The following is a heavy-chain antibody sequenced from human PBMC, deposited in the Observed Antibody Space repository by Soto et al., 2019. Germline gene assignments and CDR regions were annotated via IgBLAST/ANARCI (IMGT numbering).Heavy chain of an antibody. CDR1: GFTFSSYA. V-gene: IGHV3-30-3*01. CDR2: ISYDGSNK. CDR3: AKDTYYYDSSGYYVFDY. D-gene: IGHD3-22*01. J-gene: IGHJ4*02. Sequence: GGSLRLSCAASGFTFSSYAMHWVRQAPGKGLEWVAVISYDGSNKYYADSVKGRFTISRDNSKSTVYLQMNSLRAEDTAIYYCAKDTYYYDSSGYYVFDYWGQGALVTVSS.